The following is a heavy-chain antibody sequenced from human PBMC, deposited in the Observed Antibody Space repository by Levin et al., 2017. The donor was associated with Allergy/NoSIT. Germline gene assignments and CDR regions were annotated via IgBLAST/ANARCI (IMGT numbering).Heavy chain of an antibody. CDR1: GGSISSYY. Sequence: GSLRLSCTISGGSISSYYWSWFRQSPGKRLEWLGYINYSGSTYYNPSLKSRVTISVDTPNNQFSLKLKSVTAADTAVYYCARHSSGDFQSDYWGQGVLVTVSS. J-gene: IGHJ4*02. D-gene: IGHD3-22*01. CDR3: ARHSSGDFQSDY. V-gene: IGHV4-59*01. CDR2: INYSGST.